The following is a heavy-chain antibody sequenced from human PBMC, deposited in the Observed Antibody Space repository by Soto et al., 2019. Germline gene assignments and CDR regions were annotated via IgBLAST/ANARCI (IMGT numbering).Heavy chain of an antibody. CDR3: ARQEGRKVKWFDP. Sequence: SETLSLTCTVSGGSISSSSYYWGWIRQPPGKGLEWIGSIYYSGSTYYNPSLKSRVTISVDTSKNQFSLKLSSVTAADTAVYYCARQEGRKVKWFDPWGQGTLVTVPS. D-gene: IGHD3-22*01. CDR2: IYYSGST. CDR1: GGSISSSSYY. J-gene: IGHJ5*02. V-gene: IGHV4-39*01.